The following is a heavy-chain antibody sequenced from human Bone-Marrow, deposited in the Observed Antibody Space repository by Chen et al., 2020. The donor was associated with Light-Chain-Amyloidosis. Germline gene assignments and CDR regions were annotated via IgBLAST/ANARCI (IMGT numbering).Heavy chain of an antibody. CDR2: ISGSGGST. J-gene: IGHJ4*02. Sequence: EVQLLESGGGLVQPGGSLRLSCAASGLTFSSYAMSWVRQAPGKGLEWGSAISGSGGSTYYAESVMGRFTSSRGNAKNTLYLQMNSLRAEDTAGYYCAKDRGYYDSSGYPATYFDYWGQGTLVTVSS. V-gene: IGHV3-23*01. D-gene: IGHD3-22*01. CDR3: AKDRGYYDSSGYPATYFDY. CDR1: GLTFSSYA.